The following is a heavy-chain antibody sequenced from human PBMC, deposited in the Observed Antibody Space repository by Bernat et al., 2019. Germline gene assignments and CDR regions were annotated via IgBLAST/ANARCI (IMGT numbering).Heavy chain of an antibody. CDR3: ARAKLTVTYHALFDY. D-gene: IGHD4-11*01. CDR1: GFTFSSYA. CDR2: ISYEGSNK. V-gene: IGHV3-30-3*01. J-gene: IGHJ4*02. Sequence: QVQLVESGGGVVQPGRSLRLSCAASGFTFSSYAMHWVRQAPGKGLEWVAVISYEGSNKYYADSVKGRFTISRDNSKNTLYLQMNSLRAEDTAVYYCARAKLTVTYHALFDYWGQGTLVTVSS.